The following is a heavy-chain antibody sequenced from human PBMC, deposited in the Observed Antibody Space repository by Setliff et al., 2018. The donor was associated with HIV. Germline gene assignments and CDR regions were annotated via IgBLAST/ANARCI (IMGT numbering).Heavy chain of an antibody. Sequence: PSETLSLTCTVSGGSISSGGYYWSWLRQHPGKGLEWIGYIYYSGSTYYNPSLKNRVTISVDTAKNQFSLKLSSVTAADTAVYYCARGGSEELPFDYCVQGTRVTVSS. CDR3: ARGGSEELPFDY. CDR1: GGSISSGGYY. V-gene: IGHV4-31*03. J-gene: IGHJ4*02. CDR2: IYYSGST. D-gene: IGHD3-10*01.